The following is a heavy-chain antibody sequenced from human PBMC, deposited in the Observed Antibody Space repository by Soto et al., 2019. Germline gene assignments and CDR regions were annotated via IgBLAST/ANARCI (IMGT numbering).Heavy chain of an antibody. V-gene: IGHV4-59*01. Sequence: PSETLSLTCAVSGGSISSYYWTWIRQPPGKGLEWIGYIYYTGSTNYNPSLESRVTISVDTSKNQFSLKLSSVTAADTAVYYCARSAATITISGVVINYFDYWGQGTLGTLSS. CDR1: GGSISSYY. J-gene: IGHJ4*02. CDR3: ARSAATITISGVVINYFDY. D-gene: IGHD3-3*01. CDR2: IYYTGST.